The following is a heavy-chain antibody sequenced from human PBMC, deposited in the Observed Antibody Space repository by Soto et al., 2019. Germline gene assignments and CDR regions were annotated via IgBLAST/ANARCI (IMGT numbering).Heavy chain of an antibody. CDR2: ISGSGGST. V-gene: IGHV3-23*01. J-gene: IGHJ4*02. CDR3: AKAIVVVPAAYFDY. Sequence: GGSLRLSCAASGFTFSSYAMSWVRQAPGKGLEWVSAISGSGGSTYYADSVKGRFTISRDNSKNTLYLQMNSLRAEDTAVYYCAKAIVVVPAAYFDYWGQGTLVTVST. CDR1: GFTFSSYA. D-gene: IGHD2-2*01.